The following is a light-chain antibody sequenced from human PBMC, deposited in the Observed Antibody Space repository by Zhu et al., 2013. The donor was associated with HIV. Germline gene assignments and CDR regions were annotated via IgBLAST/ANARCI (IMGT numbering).Light chain of an antibody. Sequence: EVLLTQSPATLSLSPGERASLSCRASQIVTNYLIWFQQKPGQAPRLLIYHGSKRATGIPARFSASGSGTDFTLTISSLEPEDFAVYYCQQRSGWPPRLTFGGGTRVEIK. J-gene: IGKJ4*01. CDR3: QQRSGWPPRLT. V-gene: IGKV3-11*01. CDR2: HGS. CDR1: QIVTNY.